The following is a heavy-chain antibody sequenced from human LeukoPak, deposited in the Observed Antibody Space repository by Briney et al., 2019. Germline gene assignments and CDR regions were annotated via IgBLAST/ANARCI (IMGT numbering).Heavy chain of an antibody. CDR3: ARDYLVKGRGYFDY. Sequence: GGSLRLSCAASGFTFSSYGMHWVRQAPGKGLEWVAVISYDGSNKYYADSVKGRFTISRDNSKNTLYLQMNSLRAEDTAVYYCARDYLVKGRGYFDYWGQGTLVTVSS. D-gene: IGHD3-10*01. CDR1: GFTFSSYG. CDR2: ISYDGSNK. V-gene: IGHV3-30*19. J-gene: IGHJ4*02.